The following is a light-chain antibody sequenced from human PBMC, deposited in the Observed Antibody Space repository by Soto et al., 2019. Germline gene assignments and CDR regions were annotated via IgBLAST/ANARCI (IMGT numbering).Light chain of an antibody. J-gene: IGKJ4*01. CDR3: QQYNNWPPLT. CDR1: QSVSSN. V-gene: IGKV3-15*01. Sequence: EIVMTQSPATLSVSPGERATLSCRASQSVSSNLAWYQQKPGQALRLLIYGASTRATGIPARFGGSGSGTEFTLTISSLQSEDFAVYYCQQYNNWPPLTFGGGTKVEIK. CDR2: GAS.